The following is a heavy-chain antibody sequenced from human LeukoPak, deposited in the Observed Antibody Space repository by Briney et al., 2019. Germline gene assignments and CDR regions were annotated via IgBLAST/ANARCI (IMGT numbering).Heavy chain of an antibody. CDR2: ISYDGSNK. V-gene: IGHV3-30*04. Sequence: PGGSLRLSCSASGFTFSSYAMHWVRQAPGKGLEWVAVISYDGSNKYYEDSVKGRFTISRDNSKNTLYLQMNSLRAEDTAVYYCASDSGYSYGGTFDYWGQGTLVTVSS. CDR1: GFTFSSYA. CDR3: ASDSGYSYGGTFDY. J-gene: IGHJ4*02. D-gene: IGHD5-18*01.